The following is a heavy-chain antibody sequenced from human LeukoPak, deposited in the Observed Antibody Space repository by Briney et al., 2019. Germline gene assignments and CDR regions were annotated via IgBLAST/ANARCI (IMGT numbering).Heavy chain of an antibody. V-gene: IGHV3-74*03. CDR1: GFTFSNYW. Sequence: GGSLRLSCAASGFTFSNYWMQWVRQAPGKGLVWVSRINSDGSITTYADSVKGRFTVSRDNAKNTLFLQMNSLRDEDTAVYYCARGGYCSGGSCYRGFDSWDQGTLVTVSS. CDR3: ARGGYCSGGSCYRGFDS. CDR2: INSDGSIT. J-gene: IGHJ4*02. D-gene: IGHD2-15*01.